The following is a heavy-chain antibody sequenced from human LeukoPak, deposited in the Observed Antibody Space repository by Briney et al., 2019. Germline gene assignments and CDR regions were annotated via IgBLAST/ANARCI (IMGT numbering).Heavy chain of an antibody. D-gene: IGHD3-16*02. CDR3: ARHPGDFTGIVKYYYMDV. CDR2: INSDGSST. CDR1: GFTFSSYW. V-gene: IGHV3-74*01. Sequence: PGGSLRLSCAASGFTFSSYWMHWVRQAPGKGLVWVSRINSDGSSTSYADSVKGRFTISRDNSKNTLFLQMNSLRAEDTAVYYCARHPGDFTGIVKYYYMDVWGKGTTVTVSS. J-gene: IGHJ6*03.